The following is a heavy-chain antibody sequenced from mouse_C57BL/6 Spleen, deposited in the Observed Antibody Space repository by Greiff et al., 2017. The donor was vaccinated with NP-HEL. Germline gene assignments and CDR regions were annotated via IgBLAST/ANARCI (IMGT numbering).Heavy chain of an antibody. Sequence: EVQLQQSVAELVRPGASVKLSCTASGFNIKNTYMHWVKQRPEQGLEWIGRLDPANGNTKYAPKLQGKATLTADKSSNTAYLPLSSLTSEDTAISCCAIDYRNTMFDYGGQGTLVTVSA. V-gene: IGHV14-3*01. CDR3: AIDYRNTMFDY. CDR1: GFNIKNTY. D-gene: IGHD2-1*01. J-gene: IGHJ3*01. CDR2: LDPANGNT.